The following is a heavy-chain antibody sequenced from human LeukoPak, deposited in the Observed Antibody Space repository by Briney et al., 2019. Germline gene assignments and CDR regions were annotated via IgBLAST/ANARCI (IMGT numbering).Heavy chain of an antibody. Sequence: GGSLRLSCAASGFTFIDCDMHWVRHVIGKGLEWVSAIGIRGDTHYSGSVKGRFTISRENAESSLYLQMNSLRAEDTAVYNCARGGIQVSGIDEFDYWGQGTLVTVSS. CDR1: GFTFIDCD. CDR2: IGIRGDT. D-gene: IGHD6-19*01. V-gene: IGHV3-13*01. CDR3: ARGGIQVSGIDEFDY. J-gene: IGHJ4*02.